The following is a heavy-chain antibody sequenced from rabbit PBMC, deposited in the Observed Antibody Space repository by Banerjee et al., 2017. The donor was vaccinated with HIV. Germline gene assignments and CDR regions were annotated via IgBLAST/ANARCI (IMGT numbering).Heavy chain of an antibody. D-gene: IGHD1-1*01. CDR2: IYTGSGTT. CDR1: GIDFSTYYY. V-gene: IGHV1S43*01. J-gene: IGHJ6*01. Sequence: QSLEESGGDLVKPGASLTLTCTASGIDFSTYYYMCWVRQAPGKGLEWIGCIYTGSGTTWYASWVNGRFTISRSTSLNTVDLKMTSLTAADTATYFCARDWADRHNFIFSLWGPGTL. CDR3: ARDWADRHNFIFSL.